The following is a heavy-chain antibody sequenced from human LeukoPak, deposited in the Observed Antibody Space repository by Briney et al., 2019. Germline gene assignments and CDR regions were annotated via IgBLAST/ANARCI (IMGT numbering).Heavy chain of an antibody. CDR3: ARGYSGYDQPYYYYMDV. J-gene: IGHJ6*03. Sequence: GGSLRLSCAASGFTFSSYAMSWVRQAPGKGLEWVANIKQDGSEKYYVDSVKGRFTISRDNAKNSLYLQMNSLRAEDTAVYYCARGYSGYDQPYYYYMDVWGKGTTVTVSS. D-gene: IGHD5-12*01. V-gene: IGHV3-7*01. CDR1: GFTFSSYA. CDR2: IKQDGSEK.